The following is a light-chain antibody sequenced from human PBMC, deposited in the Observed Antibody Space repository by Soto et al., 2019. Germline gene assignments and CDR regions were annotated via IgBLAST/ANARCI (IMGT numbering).Light chain of an antibody. V-gene: IGKV3-20*01. J-gene: IGKJ2*01. CDR3: QQYQSSPPTFT. Sequence: EIELTQSPGTLSLSPGDRATLSCRASQSVISSYSAWYQQKPGQAPRLLIYGASNSATGIPDRFSGSGSGTDLTLTISRLEPDDFEVYYCQQYQSSPPTFTFGQGTKLEI. CDR1: QSVISSY. CDR2: GAS.